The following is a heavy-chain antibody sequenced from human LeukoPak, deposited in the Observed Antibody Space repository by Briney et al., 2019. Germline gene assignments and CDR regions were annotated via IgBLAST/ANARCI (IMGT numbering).Heavy chain of an antibody. Sequence: ASVKVSCKASGGTFSSYAISWVRQAPGQGLEWMGGIIPLLGTANYAQKFQGRVTITADDSTSTAYMELSSLRSEDTAVYYCARSSYHLRYSSGWYYWGRGTLVTVSS. J-gene: IGHJ4*02. CDR3: ARSSYHLRYSSGWYY. CDR1: GGTFSSYA. D-gene: IGHD6-19*01. V-gene: IGHV1-69*13. CDR2: IIPLLGTA.